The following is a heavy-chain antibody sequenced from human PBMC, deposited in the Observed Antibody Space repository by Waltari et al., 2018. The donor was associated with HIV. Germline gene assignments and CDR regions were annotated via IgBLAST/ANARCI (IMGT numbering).Heavy chain of an antibody. CDR2: ISSTSFNI. CDR1: GFPFGDKA. Sequence: EEQLVESGGGLVHPGGSLQLSCAASGFPFGDKAMNWVRQAPGKGLEWIAYISSTSFNIKYADSVRGRFTISRDNTQNSLSLQMNNLIDEDTAKYFCARDTLNFFFGLDVWGHGTTVAVSS. V-gene: IGHV3-48*02. CDR3: ARDTLNFFFGLDV. J-gene: IGHJ6*02.